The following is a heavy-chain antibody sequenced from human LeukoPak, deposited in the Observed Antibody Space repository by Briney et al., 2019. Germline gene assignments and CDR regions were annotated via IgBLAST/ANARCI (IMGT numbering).Heavy chain of an antibody. CDR2: FNAEDGET. D-gene: IGHD1-1*01. Sequence: ASVTVSCKVSGYTLTELSMHWVRQAPGKGLEWMGGFNAEDGETIYAQKFQGRVTMTEDTSTDTAYMELSSLRSEDTAVYYCATGLDTGKENNYWGQGTLVTVSS. CDR3: ATGLDTGKENNY. V-gene: IGHV1-24*01. CDR1: GYTLTELS. J-gene: IGHJ4*02.